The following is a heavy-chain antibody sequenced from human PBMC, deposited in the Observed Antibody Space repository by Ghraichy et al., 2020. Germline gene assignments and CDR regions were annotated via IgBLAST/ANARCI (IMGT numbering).Heavy chain of an antibody. CDR3: ARDRVSGWKQRDDAFDI. CDR1: GFTFSSYG. V-gene: IGHV3-33*01. D-gene: IGHD6-19*01. Sequence: GGSLRLSCAASGFTFSSYGMHWVRQAPGKGLEWVAVIWYDGSNKYYADSVKGRFTISRDNSKNTLYLQMNSLRAEDTAVYYCARDRVSGWKQRDDAFDIWGQGTMVTVSS. J-gene: IGHJ3*02. CDR2: IWYDGSNK.